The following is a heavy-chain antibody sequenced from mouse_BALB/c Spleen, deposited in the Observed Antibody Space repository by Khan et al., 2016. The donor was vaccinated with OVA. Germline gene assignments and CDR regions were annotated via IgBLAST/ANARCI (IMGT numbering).Heavy chain of an antibody. Sequence: EVKLLESGGGLVQPGGSLKLSCTASGFDFSRYWMSWVRQAPGKGLEWIGEINPDSSTINYTPSLKDKFIISRDNAKNTLYLQMNKVRSEDTALYYCARCGYYGLERYWGQGTLVTVSA. CDR1: GFDFSRYW. J-gene: IGHJ3*01. CDR3: ARCGYYGLERY. V-gene: IGHV4-1*02. CDR2: INPDSSTI. D-gene: IGHD2-3*01.